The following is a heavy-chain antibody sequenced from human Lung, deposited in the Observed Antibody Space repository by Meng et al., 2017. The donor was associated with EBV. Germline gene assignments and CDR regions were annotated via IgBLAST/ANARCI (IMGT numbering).Heavy chain of an antibody. D-gene: IGHD4-17*01. Sequence: AEVKKPGASVKVSCKAAGYTFTSYDINWVRQAPGQGLEWMGWMNPNSGNTGYAQKFQGRVAITADEATSTVYLELSSLRSEDTAIYYCASGLTGDTVTTVLDYWGQGTLVTVSS. J-gene: IGHJ4*02. CDR3: ASGLTGDTVTTVLDY. V-gene: IGHV1-8*01. CDR1: GYTFTSYD. CDR2: MNPNSGNT.